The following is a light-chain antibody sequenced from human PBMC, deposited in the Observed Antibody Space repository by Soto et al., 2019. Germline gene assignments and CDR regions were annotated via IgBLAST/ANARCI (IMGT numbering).Light chain of an antibody. Sequence: DIQMTQSPSSLSASVGDRVTITCRASQGISNYLAWYQQKPGKVPKLLIYAASTLKSVVPSLFSGSGSGTDFTLTISSLQPEDVATYYCQNYNSALTFGGGTKVEIK. CDR3: QNYNSALT. CDR1: QGISNY. V-gene: IGKV1-27*01. J-gene: IGKJ4*01. CDR2: AAS.